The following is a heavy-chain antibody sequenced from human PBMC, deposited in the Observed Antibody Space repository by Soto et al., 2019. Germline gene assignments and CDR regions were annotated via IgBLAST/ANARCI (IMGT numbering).Heavy chain of an antibody. CDR1: GYTFTGYY. V-gene: IGHV1-2*02. Sequence: ASVKVSCKASGYTFTGYYMHWVRQAPGQGLEWMGWINPNSGGTNYAQKFQGRVTMTEDTSTDTAYMELSSLRSEDTAVYYCATGIVTIFGVYWFDPWGQGTLVTVSS. CDR2: INPNSGGT. CDR3: ATGIVTIFGVYWFDP. D-gene: IGHD3-3*01. J-gene: IGHJ5*02.